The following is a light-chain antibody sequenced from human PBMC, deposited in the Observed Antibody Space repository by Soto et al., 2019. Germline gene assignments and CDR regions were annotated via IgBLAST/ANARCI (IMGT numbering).Light chain of an antibody. J-gene: IGKJ1*01. CDR3: QNCNSVPWT. CDR1: QGISNS. CDR2: AAS. Sequence: DIQMTQSPSSLSASIGDRLTITCRASQGISNSLAWYQKKPVKVPKLLIFAASILQSGVPSRFSGSGSGTDFTLTISSLQPEDVATYSCQNCNSVPWTFGQGTRVEIK. V-gene: IGKV1-27*01.